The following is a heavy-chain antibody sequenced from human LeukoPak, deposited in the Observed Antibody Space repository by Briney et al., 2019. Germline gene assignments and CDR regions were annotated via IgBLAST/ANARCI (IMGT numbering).Heavy chain of an antibody. Sequence: GESLKISCKGSGYSLTSYWIGWVRQMPGKGLEWMGIIYPGDSDTRYSPSFQGQVTISADKSISTAYLQWSSLKASDTAMYYCARVRYDIFLSPGAFDIWGQGTMVTVSS. CDR3: ARVRYDIFLSPGAFDI. CDR2: IYPGDSDT. CDR1: GYSLTSYW. J-gene: IGHJ3*02. D-gene: IGHD3-9*01. V-gene: IGHV5-51*01.